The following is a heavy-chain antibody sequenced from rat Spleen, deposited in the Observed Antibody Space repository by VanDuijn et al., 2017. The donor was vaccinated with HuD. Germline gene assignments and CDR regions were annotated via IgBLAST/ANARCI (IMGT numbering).Heavy chain of an antibody. CDR2: IWAGGGT. CDR1: GFSLTGNN. Sequence: QVQLKESGPGLAQPSQTLSLTCTVSGFSLTGNNIYWVRQPPGKGLVWMGIIWAGGGTNYNSAVKSRLSISRDTSKSQVLLKMNSLQPEDTGTYYCARHLREASGVMDAWGQGASVTVSS. CDR3: ARHLREASGVMDA. D-gene: IGHD4-3*01. J-gene: IGHJ4*01. V-gene: IGHV2-72*01.